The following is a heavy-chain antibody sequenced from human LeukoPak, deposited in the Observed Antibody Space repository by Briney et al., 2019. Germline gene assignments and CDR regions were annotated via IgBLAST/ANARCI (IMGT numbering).Heavy chain of an antibody. Sequence: GGSLRLSCAASGFTFDDYAMHWVRQAPGKGLEWVSGISWNSGSIGYADSVKGRFTISRDNAKNSLYLQMNSLRAEDMALYYCAKDLRAVAGPLDYWGQGTLVTVSS. D-gene: IGHD6-19*01. J-gene: IGHJ4*02. CDR2: ISWNSGSI. CDR1: GFTFDDYA. CDR3: AKDLRAVAGPLDY. V-gene: IGHV3-9*03.